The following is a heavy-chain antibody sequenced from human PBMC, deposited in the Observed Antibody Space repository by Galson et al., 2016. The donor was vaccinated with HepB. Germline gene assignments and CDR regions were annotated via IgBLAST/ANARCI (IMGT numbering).Heavy chain of an antibody. CDR2: IRSKVNTYAT. D-gene: IGHD1-26*01. V-gene: IGHV3-73*01. CDR3: TRRRASDGKGDTVDN. J-gene: IGHJ4*02. Sequence: SLRLSCAASGFTFSDSAMHWVRQAPGKGLEWVGRIRSKVNTYATAYPASLQDRFTISRDDSKKTTYLQMNSLKTEDTAVYYCTRRRASDGKGDTVDNWGQVTLVTVSS. CDR1: GFTFSDSA.